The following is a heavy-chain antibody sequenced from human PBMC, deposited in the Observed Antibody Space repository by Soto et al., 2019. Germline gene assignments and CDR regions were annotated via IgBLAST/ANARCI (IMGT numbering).Heavy chain of an antibody. V-gene: IGHV3-48*01. CDR3: ARVGIAAVLQPFDY. CDR1: GFTFSNYS. D-gene: IGHD6-13*01. CDR2: ISSSGTTI. Sequence: GGSLRLSCAASGFTFSNYSMNWVRQAPGKGPEWVSYISSSGTTIYNAGSVKGRFTISRDNAKNSLFLQMNSLRVEDTAVYYCARVGIAAVLQPFDYWGQGTLVTVSS. J-gene: IGHJ4*02.